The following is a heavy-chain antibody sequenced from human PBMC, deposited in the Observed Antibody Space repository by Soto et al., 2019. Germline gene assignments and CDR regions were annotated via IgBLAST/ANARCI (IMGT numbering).Heavy chain of an antibody. J-gene: IGHJ6*02. CDR1: GFAFSSFS. CDR2: ISSTTTTI. V-gene: IGHV3-48*02. D-gene: IGHD5-12*01. Sequence: LQLVESGGGLVQPGGSLRLSCAASGFAFSSFSMNWVRQAPGKGLEWISYISSTTTTIYYADSVKGRFTISRDSAENSLYLQMNSLRDEDTAVYYCTRDPLRVAISQTYGMDVWGQGTTVPVSS. CDR3: TRDPLRVAISQTYGMDV.